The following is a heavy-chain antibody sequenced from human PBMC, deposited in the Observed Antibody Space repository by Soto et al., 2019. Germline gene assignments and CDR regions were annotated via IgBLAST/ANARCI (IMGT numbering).Heavy chain of an antibody. CDR1: GYTFASYG. Sequence: QVQLVQSGAEVKKPGASVKVSCKASGYTFASYGISWVRQAPGQGLEWMGWISAYNGNTNYAQKFQGRVTMTTDTFTRTAYMEVRSLRSDDTAVYYCAREGTCSSISCPTYFSFGMDVWGQGTTVTVSS. J-gene: IGHJ6*02. D-gene: IGHD2-2*01. CDR3: AREGTCSSISCPTYFSFGMDV. CDR2: ISAYNGNT. V-gene: IGHV1-18*01.